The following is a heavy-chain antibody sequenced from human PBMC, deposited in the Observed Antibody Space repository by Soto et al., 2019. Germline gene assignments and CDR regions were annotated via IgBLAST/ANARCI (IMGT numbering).Heavy chain of an antibody. CDR2: ISAHNGNT. CDR3: ARGRDGDY. V-gene: IGHV1-18*01. D-gene: IGHD6-6*01. CDR1: GYTFTSYG. J-gene: IGHJ4*02. Sequence: QVHLVQSGAEVKKPGASVKVSCKCSGYTFTSYGITWVRQAPGQGLEWMGWISAHNGNTNYARKLQGRVTVTRYTSPSTAYMELRSLRSDDTAVYYCARGRDGDYWGQGALVTVSS.